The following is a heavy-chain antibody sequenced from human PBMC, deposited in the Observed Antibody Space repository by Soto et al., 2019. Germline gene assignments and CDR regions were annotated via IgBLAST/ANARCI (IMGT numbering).Heavy chain of an antibody. CDR2: IIPIFGTA. D-gene: IGHD6-6*01. CDR3: ARGGRIAARPPGASYYYGLYV. V-gene: IGHV1-69*13. J-gene: IGHJ6*02. Sequence: SAGKPCCEASGGTFSSYAISWVLQAPGQGLEWMGGIIPIFGTANYAQKFQGRVTITADESTSTAYMELSSLRSEDTAVYYCARGGRIAARPPGASYYYGLYVRG. CDR1: GGTFSSYA.